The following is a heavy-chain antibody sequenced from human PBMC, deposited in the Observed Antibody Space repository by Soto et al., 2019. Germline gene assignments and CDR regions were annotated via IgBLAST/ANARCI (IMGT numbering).Heavy chain of an antibody. CDR2: ISDSAGGT. CDR1: GFTFDNYA. V-gene: IGHV3-23*01. CDR3: MRDSGPWGMIRADGY. Sequence: EVQLLESGGGLVQAGGSLRLSCAASGFTFDNYAMSWVRQAPGTGLEWVSSISDSAGGTYYADSVMGRFTVSRDNAKKTADLQMNSLGPEDAARYYCMRDSGPWGMIRADGYWGQGTLGTVSS. J-gene: IGHJ4*02. D-gene: IGHD3-10*01.